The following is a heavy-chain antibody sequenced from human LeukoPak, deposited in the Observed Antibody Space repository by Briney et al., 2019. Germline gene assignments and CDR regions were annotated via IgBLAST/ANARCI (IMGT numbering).Heavy chain of an antibody. D-gene: IGHD5-24*01. CDR2: ISGSGGCT. J-gene: IGHJ4*02. Sequence: GGSLRLSCAASGFTFSSYAMSWVRQAPGKGLEWVSAISGSGGCTNYADSVKGRFTISRDNSKNTLYLQMNSLRAEDTAVYYCAKARPALDGYNRPDYWGQGTLVTVSS. CDR1: GFTFSSYA. V-gene: IGHV3-23*01. CDR3: AKARPALDGYNRPDY.